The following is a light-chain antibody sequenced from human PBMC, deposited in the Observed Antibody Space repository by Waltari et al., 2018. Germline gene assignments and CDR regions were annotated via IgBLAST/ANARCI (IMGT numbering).Light chain of an antibody. V-gene: IGLV2-23*02. Sequence: QSALTQPASVSGSPGQSITISCTGTSNDIGTYKFVSWYQQHPGKAPKLIIYEFNQRPSGISNRFSGSKSSNTAALTISGLQTEDEADYFCCSYVTGDTWVFGGGTKVAVL. CDR3: CSYVTGDTWV. CDR1: SNDIGTYKF. J-gene: IGLJ3*02. CDR2: EFN.